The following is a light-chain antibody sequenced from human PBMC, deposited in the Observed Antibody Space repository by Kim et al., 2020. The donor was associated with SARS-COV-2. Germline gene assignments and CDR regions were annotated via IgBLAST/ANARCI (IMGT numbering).Light chain of an antibody. CDR3: NARDSSTYHSV. CDR2: GRN. V-gene: IGLV3-19*01. Sequence: ALGQTVRITCQGDTLGPYYASWYQKKPGQAPVLVVYGRNSRPSGIPDRFSGSTSGKTAYLIITGAQAEDEADYYCNARDSSTYHSVFGGGTQLTVL. CDR1: TLGPYY. J-gene: IGLJ3*02.